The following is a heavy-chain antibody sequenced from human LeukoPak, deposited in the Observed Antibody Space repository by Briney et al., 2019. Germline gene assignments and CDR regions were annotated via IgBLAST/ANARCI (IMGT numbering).Heavy chain of an antibody. CDR2: VNPNSGYT. CDR3: ARGRDNWTPWGDY. Sequence: ASVTVSCKASGYTFTSYDINWVRQATGQGLEWMGWVNPNSGYTGYAQKFQGRVTITRNTSISTAYMELSSLRSEDTVVYYCARGRDNWTPWGDYWGQGTLVTVSS. CDR1: GYTFTSYD. V-gene: IGHV1-8*03. D-gene: IGHD1-20*01. J-gene: IGHJ4*02.